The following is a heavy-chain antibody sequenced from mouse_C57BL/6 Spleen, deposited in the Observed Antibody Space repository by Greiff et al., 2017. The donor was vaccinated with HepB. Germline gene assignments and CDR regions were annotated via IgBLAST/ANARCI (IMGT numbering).Heavy chain of an antibody. J-gene: IGHJ3*01. CDR2: INPYNGDT. Sequence: EVQLQQSGPELVKPGDSVKISCKASGYSFTGYFMNWVMQSHGKSLEWIGRINPYNGDTFYNQKFKGKATLTVDKSSSTAHMELRSLTSEDSAVYYCARGGSTMAPPGFAYWGQGTLVTVSA. D-gene: IGHD2-1*01. V-gene: IGHV1-20*01. CDR3: ARGGSTMAPPGFAY. CDR1: GYSFTGYF.